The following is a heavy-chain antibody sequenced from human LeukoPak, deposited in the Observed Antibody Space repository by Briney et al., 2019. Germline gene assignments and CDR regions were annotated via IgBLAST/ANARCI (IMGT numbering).Heavy chain of an antibody. CDR3: ARHPSFEYYYDSSGYLDY. D-gene: IGHD3-22*01. Sequence: SETLSLTCTVSGGSISSSSYYWGWIRQPPGKGLEWIGSIYYSGSTYYNPSLKSRVTISVDTSKNQFSLKLSSVTAADTAVYYCARHPSFEYYYDSSGYLDYWGQGTLVTVSS. V-gene: IGHV4-39*01. CDR2: IYYSGST. J-gene: IGHJ4*02. CDR1: GGSISSSSYY.